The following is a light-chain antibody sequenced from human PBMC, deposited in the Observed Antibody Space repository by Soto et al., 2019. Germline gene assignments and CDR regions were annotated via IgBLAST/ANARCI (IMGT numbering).Light chain of an antibody. V-gene: IGLV2-14*01. CDR3: TSYTTSITLWV. CDR1: TSDVGGYDY. CDR2: EVT. J-gene: IGLJ3*02. Sequence: QSALTQPASVSGSPGQSITISCTGTTSDVGGYDYVSWYQHHPGKAPKLLIYEVTDRPSGVSHRFSGSKSGNTASLTISGLQAEDEADYYCTSYTTSITLWVFGGGTKVTVL.